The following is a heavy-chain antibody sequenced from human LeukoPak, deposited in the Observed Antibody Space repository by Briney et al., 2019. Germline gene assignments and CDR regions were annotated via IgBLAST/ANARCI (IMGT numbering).Heavy chain of an antibody. CDR1: GFTFSSYA. V-gene: IGHV3-23*01. CDR3: AKGLDYDFWSGLTYFDY. CDR2: ISGSGGST. D-gene: IGHD3-3*01. J-gene: IGHJ4*02. Sequence: GGSLRLSCAASGFTFSSYAMSWVRQAPGKGLEWVSAISGSGGSTYYADSVKGRFTISRDNSKNTLYLQMNSLRAEDTAVYYCAKGLDYDFWSGLTYFDYWGQGTLVTVSS.